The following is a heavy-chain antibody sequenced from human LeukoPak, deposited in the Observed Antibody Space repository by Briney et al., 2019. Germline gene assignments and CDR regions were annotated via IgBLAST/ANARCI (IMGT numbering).Heavy chain of an antibody. CDR1: GFIFSSYG. CDR3: AKEWYYYDTSGYYSYFDY. J-gene: IGHJ4*02. D-gene: IGHD3-22*01. CDR2: ISYDGSNK. V-gene: IGHV3-30*18. Sequence: GGSLRLSCAASGFIFSSYGMHWVRQAPGKGLEWVALISYDGSNKYYADSVNGRFTISRDNSKNTLYLQMNSLRAEDTAVYYCAKEWYYYDTSGYYSYFDYWGQGTLVTVSS.